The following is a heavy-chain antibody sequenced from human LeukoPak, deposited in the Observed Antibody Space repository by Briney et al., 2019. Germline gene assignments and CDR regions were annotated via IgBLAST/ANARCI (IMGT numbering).Heavy chain of an antibody. CDR3: ARAQGHDYGDYLSPRCFDL. V-gene: IGHV3-11*01. CDR2: ISSSGSTI. D-gene: IGHD4-17*01. Sequence: GGSLRLSCAASGFTFSDYYMSWVRQAPGKGLEWVSYISSSGSTIYYADSVKGRFTISRDNAKNSLYLQMNSLRAEDTAVYHCARAQGHDYGDYLSPRCFDLWGRGTLVTVSS. CDR1: GFTFSDYY. J-gene: IGHJ2*01.